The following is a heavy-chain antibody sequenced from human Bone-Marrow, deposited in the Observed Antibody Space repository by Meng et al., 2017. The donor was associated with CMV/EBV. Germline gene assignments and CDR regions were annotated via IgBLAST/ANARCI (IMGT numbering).Heavy chain of an antibody. CDR1: GDTFSRYG. CDR2: IIPMSGTA. J-gene: IGHJ2*01. CDR3: ARDASAVDWYFDL. D-gene: IGHD2-15*01. V-gene: IGHV1-69*01. Sequence: QVPMVKSGAEGKKPGSSVKCSCKASGDTFSRYGCSWVRQSPGQGLEWMGGIIPMSGTANYAQSFQGRLTITADESRTTAYMELRSLRFDDTAVYYCARDASAVDWYFDLWGRGTLVTVSS.